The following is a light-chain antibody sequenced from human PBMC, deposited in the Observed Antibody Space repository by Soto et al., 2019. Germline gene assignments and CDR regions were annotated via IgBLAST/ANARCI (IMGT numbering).Light chain of an antibody. J-gene: IGLJ2*01. CDR1: SSNIGIKV. V-gene: IGLV1-44*01. Sequence: QSALTQPPSASGTPGQRVTISCSGSSSNIGIKVVHWYQQFPGTAPKLLIYSDSQRPSGVPDRFSGSKSGTSASLAISGLQSEDEADYYCVAWDDSVNGMVFGGGTQLTVL. CDR3: VAWDDSVNGMV. CDR2: SDS.